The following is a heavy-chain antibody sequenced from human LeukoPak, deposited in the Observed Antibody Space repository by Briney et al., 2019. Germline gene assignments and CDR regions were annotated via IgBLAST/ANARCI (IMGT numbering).Heavy chain of an antibody. J-gene: IGHJ4*02. D-gene: IGHD2-8*01. CDR3: ARAPLRSVLMVYASYYFDY. CDR2: INHSGST. CDR1: GGSFSGYY. Sequence: SETLSLTCAVYGGSFSGYYWSWLRQPPGKGLEWIGEINHSGSTNYNPSLKSRVTISVDTSKNQFSLKLSSVTAADTAVYYCARAPLRSVLMVYASYYFDYWGQGTLVTVSS. V-gene: IGHV4-34*01.